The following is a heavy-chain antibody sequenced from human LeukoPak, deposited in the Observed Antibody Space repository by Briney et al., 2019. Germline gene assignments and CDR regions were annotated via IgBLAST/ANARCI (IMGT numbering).Heavy chain of an antibody. CDR3: AKVGGDYSNRNFDY. CDR2: IRYDGSNK. Sequence: GGSLRLPCAASGFTFSSYGMHWVRQAPGKGREWVAFIRYDGSNKYYADSVKGRFTISRDNSKNTLYLQMNGLRAEDTAVYYCAKVGGDYSNRNFDYWGQGTLVTVSS. J-gene: IGHJ4*02. V-gene: IGHV3-30*02. CDR1: GFTFSSYG. D-gene: IGHD4-11*01.